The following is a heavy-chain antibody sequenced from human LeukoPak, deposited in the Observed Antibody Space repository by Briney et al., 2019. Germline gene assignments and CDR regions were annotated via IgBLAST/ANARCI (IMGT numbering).Heavy chain of an antibody. J-gene: IGHJ3*02. D-gene: IGHD3-3*01. CDR3: AREVQGDFWSGYYSFGAFDI. CDR1: GGSISSSSYY. CDR2: IYYSGST. V-gene: IGHV4-39*07. Sequence: SETLSLTCTVSGGSISSSSYYWGWICQPPGKGLEWIGSIYYSGSTYYNPSLKSRVTISVDRSKNQFSLKLSSVTAADTAVYYCAREVQGDFWSGYYSFGAFDIWGQGTMVTVSS.